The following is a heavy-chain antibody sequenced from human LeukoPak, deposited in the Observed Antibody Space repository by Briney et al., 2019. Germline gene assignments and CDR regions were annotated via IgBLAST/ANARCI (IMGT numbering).Heavy chain of an antibody. CDR3: ARGWADIVVVPAAIPFDY. D-gene: IGHD2-2*01. CDR2: MNPNSGNT. J-gene: IGHJ4*02. CDR1: GYTFTSYD. V-gene: IGHV1-8*01. Sequence: GASVKVSCKASGYTFTSYDINWVRQATGQGLEWMGWMNPNSGNTGYAQKLQGRVTMTRNTSISTAYMELSSLRSEDTAVYYCARGWADIVVVPAAIPFDYWGQGTLVTVSS.